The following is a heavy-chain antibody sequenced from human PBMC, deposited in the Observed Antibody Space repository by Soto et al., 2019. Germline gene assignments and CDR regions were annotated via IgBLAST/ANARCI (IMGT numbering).Heavy chain of an antibody. V-gene: IGHV3-48*04. Sequence: GGSLRLSCAASGFTFSSYSMNWVRQAPGKGLEWVSYISSSSSTIYYADSVKGRCTISRDNAKNSLYLQMDSLRAEDTAVYYCASLTTVTTISTAKYYYDSSGYYYFDYWGQGTLVTVSS. J-gene: IGHJ4*02. CDR3: ASLTTVTTISTAKYYYDSSGYYYFDY. CDR2: ISSSSSTI. CDR1: GFTFSSYS. D-gene: IGHD3-22*01.